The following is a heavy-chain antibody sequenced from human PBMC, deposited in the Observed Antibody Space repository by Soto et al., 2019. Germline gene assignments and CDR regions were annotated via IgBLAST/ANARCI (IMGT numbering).Heavy chain of an antibody. CDR3: AKLSEHMVPDN. D-gene: IGHD3-10*01. V-gene: IGHV1-2*02. J-gene: IGHJ4*02. CDR1: GYGFSDYY. Sequence: ASVKVSCETSGYGFSDYYMQWVRQAPGQGLEWMGWINPKIGVTYYAQKFQGRVTLTSDTSISTAYMEVSRLTSDDTAVYYCAKLSEHMVPDNWGQGTMVTVSS. CDR2: INPKIGVT.